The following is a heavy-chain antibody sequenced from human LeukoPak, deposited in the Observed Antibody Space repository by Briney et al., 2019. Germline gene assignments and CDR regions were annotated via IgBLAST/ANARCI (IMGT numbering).Heavy chain of an antibody. J-gene: IGHJ4*02. CDR3: ASNYYDSSGYYYPPDY. CDR2: IIPIFGTA. V-gene: IGHV1-69*13. CDR1: GGTFSSYA. D-gene: IGHD3-22*01. Sequence: GASVNVSCKASGGTFSSYAISWVRQAPGQGLEWMGGIIPIFGTANYAQKFQGRVTITADESTSTAYMELSSLRSEGTAVYYCASNYYDSSGYYYPPDYWGQGTLVTVSS.